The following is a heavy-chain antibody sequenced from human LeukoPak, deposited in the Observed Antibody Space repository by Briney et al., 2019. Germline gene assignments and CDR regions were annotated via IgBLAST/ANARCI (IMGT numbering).Heavy chain of an antibody. CDR3: ARVKVDTVTTSKQHFYYSYYYIDV. D-gene: IGHD4-17*01. J-gene: IGHJ6*03. Sequence: GASVKVSCKASGYTFTGYYMHWVRQAPGQGLEWMGWINPNSGGTNYAQKFQGRVTMTRDTSISTAYMELIRLRSDDTAVYYCARVKVDTVTTSKQHFYYSYYYIDVWDKGTTVTVSS. CDR1: GYTFTGYY. CDR2: INPNSGGT. V-gene: IGHV1-2*02.